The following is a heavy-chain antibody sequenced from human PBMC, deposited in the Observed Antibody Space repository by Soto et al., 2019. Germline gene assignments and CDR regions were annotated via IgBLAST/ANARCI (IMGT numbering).Heavy chain of an antibody. V-gene: IGHV1-18*01. J-gene: IGHJ6*02. CDR1: GYTFTSFG. Sequence: XSVKVSCKASGYTFTSFGISWVRQAPGQGLEWMGWISAYNGNTNYAQKLQGRVTMTTDTSTSTAYMELRSLRSDDTAVYYCARDKLIRGVMSIYYYYYGMDVWGQGTTVTVSS. D-gene: IGHD3-10*01. CDR3: ARDKLIRGVMSIYYYYYGMDV. CDR2: ISAYNGNT.